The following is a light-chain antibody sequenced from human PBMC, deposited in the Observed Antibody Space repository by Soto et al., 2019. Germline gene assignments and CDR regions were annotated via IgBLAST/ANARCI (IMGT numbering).Light chain of an antibody. V-gene: IGLV2-14*01. CDR1: SSDVGGYNL. CDR2: EVT. Sequence: QSALTQPASVSGSPGQSITISCTGTSSDVGGYNLVSWYQLHPGKAPKLLIYEVTNRPSGVSNRFSGSKSGNTASLSISGLQAEDEADYYCTSYTSSSTLVFGGGTKVTVL. J-gene: IGLJ3*02. CDR3: TSYTSSSTLV.